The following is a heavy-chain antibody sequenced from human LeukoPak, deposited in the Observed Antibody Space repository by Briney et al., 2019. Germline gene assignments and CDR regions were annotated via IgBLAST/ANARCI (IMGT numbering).Heavy chain of an antibody. J-gene: IGHJ5*02. Sequence: ASVKVSCKASGYTFTSYDINWVRQATGQGLEWMGWINPNSGGTNYAQKFQGRVTMTRDTSISTAYMELSRLRSDDTAVYYCARGNGIAAANWFDPWGQGTLVTVSS. V-gene: IGHV1-2*02. CDR2: INPNSGGT. D-gene: IGHD6-6*01. CDR1: GYTFTSYD. CDR3: ARGNGIAAANWFDP.